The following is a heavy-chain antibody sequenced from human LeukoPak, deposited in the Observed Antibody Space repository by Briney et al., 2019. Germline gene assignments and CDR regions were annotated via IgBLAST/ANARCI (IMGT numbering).Heavy chain of an antibody. V-gene: IGHV4-59*08. CDR1: GASISSDY. CDR3: ARHLWCGIGSKKEDAFDI. Sequence: SETLSLTCTVSGASISSDYWSWIRQPPGKGLEWIAYIYSTKSTNYNPSLKSRATISLDTSKNQFSLKLRSVTATDAAVHYCARHLWCGIGSKKEDAFDIWGQGTMVTVSS. J-gene: IGHJ3*02. CDR2: IYSTKST. D-gene: IGHD2-21*01.